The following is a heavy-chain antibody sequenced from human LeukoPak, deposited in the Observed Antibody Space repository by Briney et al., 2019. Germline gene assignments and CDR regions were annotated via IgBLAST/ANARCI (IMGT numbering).Heavy chain of an antibody. Sequence: SVNVSCKASGYTFTSYGISWVRQAPGQGHEWMGWNRAYNGNTNYAQTLQGRHTMTTDTSTSTAYMELRSLRSDDTGVYYCARARRGRYFDWFDYWGQGTLVTVSS. J-gene: IGHJ4*02. D-gene: IGHD3-9*01. CDR1: GYTFTSYG. V-gene: IGHV1-18*01. CDR2: NRAYNGNT. CDR3: ARARRGRYFDWFDY.